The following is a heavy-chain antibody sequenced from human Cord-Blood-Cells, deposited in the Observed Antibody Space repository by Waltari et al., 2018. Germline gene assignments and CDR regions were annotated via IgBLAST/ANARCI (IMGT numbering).Heavy chain of an antibody. D-gene: IGHD3-3*01. V-gene: IGHV4-31*03. CDR3: ARTLFGVVKGTHAFDI. Sequence: QVQLQESGPGLVKPSQTLSLTCTVSGGSISSGGYYWSWIRQPPGKGLEWSGYIYYSGSTYYNPSLKSRVTISVDTSKNQFSLKLSSVTAADTAVYYCARTLFGVVKGTHAFDIWGQGTMVTVSS. CDR1: GGSISSGGYY. J-gene: IGHJ3*02. CDR2: IYYSGST.